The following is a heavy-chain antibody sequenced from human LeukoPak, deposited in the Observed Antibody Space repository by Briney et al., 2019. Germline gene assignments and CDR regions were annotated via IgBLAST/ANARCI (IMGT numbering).Heavy chain of an antibody. CDR1: GFTFSSYA. CDR3: ARVRLRYCSSTSCYTLSGMDV. Sequence: PGGSLRISCAASGFTFSSYAMHWVRQAPGKGLEWVAVISYDGSNKYYADSVKGRFTISRDNSKNTLYLQMNSLRAEDTAVYYCARVRLRYCSSTSCYTLSGMDVWGQGTTVIVSS. V-gene: IGHV3-30-3*01. D-gene: IGHD2-2*02. CDR2: ISYDGSNK. J-gene: IGHJ6*02.